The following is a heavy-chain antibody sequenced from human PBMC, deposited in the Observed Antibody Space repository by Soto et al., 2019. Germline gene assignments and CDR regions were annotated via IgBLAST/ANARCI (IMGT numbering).Heavy chain of an antibody. CDR2: INTDGSAT. V-gene: IGHV3-74*01. CDR1: GFTFSSNW. D-gene: IGHD2-21*01. Sequence: EVQLVESGGGLVQPGGSLRLSCAASGFTFSSNWMHWVRRVPGRGLVWVARINTDGSATNYVDSVKGRFTVSSDNAKNTLYLQMNSLRVEDTAVYYCARDGEGFWGQGTLVTVSS. J-gene: IGHJ4*02. CDR3: ARDGEGF.